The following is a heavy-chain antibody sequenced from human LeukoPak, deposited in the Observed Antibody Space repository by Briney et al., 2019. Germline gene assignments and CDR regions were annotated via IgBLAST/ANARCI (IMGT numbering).Heavy chain of an antibody. J-gene: IGHJ4*02. CDR1: GFTFSSYE. D-gene: IGHD3-10*01. CDR2: ISSSGSTI. CDR3: AREVLLWFGELLSNRYYDY. Sequence: PGGSLRLSCAASGFTFSSYEMNWVRQAPGKGLEWVSYISSSGSTIYYADSVKGRFTISRDNAKNSLYLQMNSLRAEDTAVYYCAREVLLWFGELLSNRYYDYWGQGTLVTVSS. V-gene: IGHV3-48*03.